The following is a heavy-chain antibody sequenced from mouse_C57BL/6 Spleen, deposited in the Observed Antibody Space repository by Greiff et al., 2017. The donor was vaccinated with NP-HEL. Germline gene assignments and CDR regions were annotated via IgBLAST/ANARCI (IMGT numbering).Heavy chain of an antibody. CDR2: IDPSDSYT. V-gene: IGHV1-50*01. CDR1: GYTFTSYW. Sequence: VQLQQPGAELVKPGASVKLSCKASGYTFTSYWMQWVKQRPGQGLEWIGEIDPSDSYTNYNQKFKGKATLTVDTSSSTAYMQLSSLTSEDSAVYYCARCQYYGSSYNAMDYWGQGTSVTVSS. CDR3: ARCQYYGSSYNAMDY. J-gene: IGHJ4*01. D-gene: IGHD1-1*01.